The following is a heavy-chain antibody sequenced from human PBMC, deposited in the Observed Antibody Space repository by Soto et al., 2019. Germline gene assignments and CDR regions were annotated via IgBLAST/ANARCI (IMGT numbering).Heavy chain of an antibody. V-gene: IGHV1-18*04. CDR2: ISDYNGNT. J-gene: IGHJ5*02. CDR3: ARDLPGVYSSSSGFDP. D-gene: IGHD6-6*01. Sequence: ASVKVSCKASGYTFTSYGIAWVRQAPGQGLEWMGWISDYNGNTNYAQKLQGRVTLTTDTSTSTAYMELRSLRSDDTAVYYCARDLPGVYSSSSGFDPWGQGTLVTVSS. CDR1: GYTFTSYG.